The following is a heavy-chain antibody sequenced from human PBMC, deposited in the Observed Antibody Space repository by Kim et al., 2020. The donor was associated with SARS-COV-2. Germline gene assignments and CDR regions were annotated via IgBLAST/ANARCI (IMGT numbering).Heavy chain of an antibody. V-gene: IGHV1-69*06. CDR3: ARGRYFDPHPYYYGMDV. D-gene: IGHD3-9*01. CDR1: GGTFSSYA. CDR2: IIPIFGTA. Sequence: SVKVSCKASGGTFSSYAISWVRQAPGQGLEWMGGIIPIFGTANYAQKFQGRVTITADKSTSTAYMELSSLRSEDTAVYYCARGRYFDPHPYYYGMDVWGQGTTVTVSS. J-gene: IGHJ6*02.